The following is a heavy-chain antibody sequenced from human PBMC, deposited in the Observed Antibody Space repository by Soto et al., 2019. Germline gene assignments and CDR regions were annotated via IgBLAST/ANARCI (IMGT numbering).Heavy chain of an antibody. Sequence: EVQLVESGGGLVQPGGSLRLSCAASGFTFSRYWMHWVRQSPGKGLVWVSRIKTDGSDTHYADSVKGRFTISRDNAKNTLYLQMNSLRDEDTAVYYCARPRTSDWAYDIWGQGTMVIVSS. CDR1: GFTFSRYW. CDR2: IKTDGSDT. J-gene: IGHJ3*02. CDR3: ARPRTSDWAYDI. D-gene: IGHD3-9*01. V-gene: IGHV3-74*01.